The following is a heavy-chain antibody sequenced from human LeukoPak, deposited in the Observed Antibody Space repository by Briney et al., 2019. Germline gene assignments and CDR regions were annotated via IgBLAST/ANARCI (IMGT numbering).Heavy chain of an antibody. CDR1: GFTFSSYS. CDR2: ISSSSSTI. Sequence: GGSLRLSCAASGFTFSSYSMNWVRQAPGKGLEWVSYISSSSSTIYYADSVKGRFTISRDYAKNSLYLQMNSLRAEDTAMYYCTRADPSYDDYRDFPIIDYWGQGTLVTVSS. J-gene: IGHJ4*02. D-gene: IGHD4-17*01. V-gene: IGHV3-48*01. CDR3: TRADPSYDDYRDFPIIDY.